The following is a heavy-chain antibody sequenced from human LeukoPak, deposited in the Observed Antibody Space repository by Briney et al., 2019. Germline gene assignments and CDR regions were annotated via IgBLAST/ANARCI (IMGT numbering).Heavy chain of an antibody. J-gene: IGHJ4*02. CDR2: INHSGST. Sequence: SEALSLTCAVYVGSFSGYYWSWIRHPPGEGLEWIGEINHSGSTNYNPSLKSRVTISQDTSKKQVSLKLSSVTAADTAVYYCARAVPTCIAVAGPPYYFDYWGQGTLVTVSS. V-gene: IGHV4-34*01. D-gene: IGHD6-19*01. CDR1: VGSFSGYY. CDR3: ARAVPTCIAVAGPPYYFDY.